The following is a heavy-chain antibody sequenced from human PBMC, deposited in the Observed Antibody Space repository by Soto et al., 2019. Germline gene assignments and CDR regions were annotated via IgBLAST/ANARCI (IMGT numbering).Heavy chain of an antibody. J-gene: IGHJ4*01. CDR2: ISGSGGST. D-gene: IGHD3-9*01. Sequence: GGSLRLSCAASGFTFSSYAMSWVLQAPWKGLEWVSAISGSGGSTYYADSVKGRFTISRDNSKNTLYLQMNSLRAEDTAVYYCAKDQAAVLDPFDYWGQGTLVTVSS. CDR3: AKDQAAVLDPFDY. V-gene: IGHV3-23*01. CDR1: GFTFSSYA.